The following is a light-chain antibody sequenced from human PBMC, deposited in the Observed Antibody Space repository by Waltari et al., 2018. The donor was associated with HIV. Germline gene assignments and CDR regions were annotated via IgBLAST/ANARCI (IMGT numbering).Light chain of an antibody. CDR2: LAS. CDR1: QSVLYSTNNKNY. J-gene: IGKJ4*01. CDR3: QQYYSTPLT. Sequence: DIVMTQSTDSLAVSLGERDTINCKSSQSVLYSTNNKNYLAWYQQKPGQPPKLFIYLASPRESGVPDRFSGSGSGTDFTLTISSLQAEDFAVYYCQQYYSTPLTFGGGTKVEIK. V-gene: IGKV4-1*01.